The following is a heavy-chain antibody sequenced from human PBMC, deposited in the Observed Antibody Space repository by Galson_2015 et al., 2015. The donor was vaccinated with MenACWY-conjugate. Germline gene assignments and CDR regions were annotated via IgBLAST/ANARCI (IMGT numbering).Heavy chain of an antibody. J-gene: IGHJ4*02. Sequence: SLRLSCAASGFILSSTSYMSWVRQAPGKGPEWMSIIYSGGGTYYPESGKGRFTISREKPNKKGDFLKDNVRAEDTALYYCATTRAPYGGYAGEYYFDHWGQGVLVTVSS. CDR3: ATTRAPYGGYAGEYYFDH. D-gene: IGHD5-12*01. CDR1: GFILSSTS. CDR2: IYSGGGT. V-gene: IGHV3-66*01.